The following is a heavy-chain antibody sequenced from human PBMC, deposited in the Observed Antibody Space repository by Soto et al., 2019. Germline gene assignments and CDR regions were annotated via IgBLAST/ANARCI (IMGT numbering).Heavy chain of an antibody. D-gene: IGHD2-15*01. Sequence: QVQLVQSGAEVQKPGASVKVSCKASGYTFTSYDINWVRQATGQGLEWMGWMNPNSGNTGYAQKFQGRVTMTRNTSISTAYMELSSLRSEDTAVYYCARAKREVAATGNYYFDYWGQGTLVTVSS. CDR2: MNPNSGNT. J-gene: IGHJ4*02. CDR3: ARAKREVAATGNYYFDY. V-gene: IGHV1-8*01. CDR1: GYTFTSYD.